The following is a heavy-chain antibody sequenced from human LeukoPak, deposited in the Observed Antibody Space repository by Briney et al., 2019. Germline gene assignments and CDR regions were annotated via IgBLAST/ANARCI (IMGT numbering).Heavy chain of an antibody. CDR3: ARGGGVLLWFGGKADYYMDV. J-gene: IGHJ6*03. CDR1: GGSISSSSYY. Sequence: SETLSLTCTVSGGSISSSSYYWSWIRQPPGKGLEWIGYVYYSGSTNYNPSLKSRVTISVDTSKNQFSLQLSSVTAADTAVYYCARGGGVLLWFGGKADYYMDVWGKGTTVTISS. D-gene: IGHD3-10*01. CDR2: VYYSGST. V-gene: IGHV4-61*01.